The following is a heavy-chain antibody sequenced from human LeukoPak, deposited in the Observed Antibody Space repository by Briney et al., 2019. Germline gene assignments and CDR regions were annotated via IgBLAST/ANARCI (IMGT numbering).Heavy chain of an antibody. J-gene: IGHJ4*02. D-gene: IGHD6-19*01. CDR2: IYYSGST. Sequence: SETLSLTCTVSGGSISSSSYYWGWIRQPRGKGLEWIGSIYYSGSTYYNPSLKSRVTISVDTSKNQFSLKLSSVTAADTAVYYCATISSGLLGVYWGQGTLVTVSS. CDR3: ATISSGLLGVY. V-gene: IGHV4-39*01. CDR1: GGSISSSSYY.